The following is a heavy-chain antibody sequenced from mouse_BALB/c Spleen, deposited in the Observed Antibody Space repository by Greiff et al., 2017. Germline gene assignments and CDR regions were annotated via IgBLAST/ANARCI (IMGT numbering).Heavy chain of an antibody. V-gene: IGHV1S135*01. J-gene: IGHJ1*01. D-gene: IGHD1-1*01. CDR3: ARTNYYYGSSYWYFDV. Sequence: EVKVVESGPELVKPGASVKVSCKASGYSFTDYNMYWVKQSHGKSLEWIGYIDPYNGGTSYNQKFKGKATLTVDKSSSTAFMHLNSLTSEDSAVYYCARTNYYYGSSYWYFDVWGAGTTVTVSS. CDR2: IDPYNGGT. CDR1: GYSFTDYN.